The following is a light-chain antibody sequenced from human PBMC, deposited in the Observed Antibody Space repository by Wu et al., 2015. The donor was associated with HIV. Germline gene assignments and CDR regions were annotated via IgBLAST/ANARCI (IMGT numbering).Light chain of an antibody. V-gene: IGKV1-5*03. CDR2: EAS. J-gene: IGKJ1*01. CDR3: QQYNFYSRT. CDR1: EVLNNVG. Sequence: VGDRRHQSLAGPKSEVLNNVGWPRYQQKPGTAPKLLIYEASALEIGVPSRFSGSGSGTEFTLTISSLQPDDFATYYCQQYNFYSRTFGQGTKVEVK.